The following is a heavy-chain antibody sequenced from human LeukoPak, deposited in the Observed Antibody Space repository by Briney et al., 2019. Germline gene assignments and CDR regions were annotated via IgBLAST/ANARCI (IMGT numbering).Heavy chain of an antibody. J-gene: IGHJ6*03. V-gene: IGHV3-30*04. CDR1: GFTFISYA. CDR3: ARAAGKNYYYYYMDV. CDR2: ISFHGTDT. Sequence: GGSLRLSCAASGFTFISYAIHWVRQAPGKGLEWVAVISFHGTDTFYADSVKGRFTISRDNSKNTLYLQMNSLRAEDTAVYYCARAAGKNYYYYYMDVWGKGTTVTVSS. D-gene: IGHD3-10*01.